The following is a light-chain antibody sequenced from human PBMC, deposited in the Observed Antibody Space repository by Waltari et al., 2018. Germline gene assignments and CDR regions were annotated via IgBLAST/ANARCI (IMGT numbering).Light chain of an antibody. CDR3: YSTTDNNLGV. J-gene: IGLJ1*01. Sequence: SSELTQPSSVSVSPGQTARITCSGAMLPKTYTRWFQQKPGQAPVLVLYQDSARPSGIPERVSGSSSGTTVTLTISGAQVEDEADYYCYSTTDNNLGVFGPGTRVTVL. CDR2: QDS. V-gene: IGLV3-27*01. CDR1: MLPKTY.